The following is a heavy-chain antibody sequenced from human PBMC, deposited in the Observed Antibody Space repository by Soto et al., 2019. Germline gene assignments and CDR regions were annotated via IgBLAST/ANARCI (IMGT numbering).Heavy chain of an antibody. D-gene: IGHD3-22*01. J-gene: IGHJ6*02. CDR2: ISGSSSYK. V-gene: IGHV3-21*01. Sequence: EVQLVQSGGGLVKPGGSLRLSCAASGFTFSSYSMNWVRQAPGKGLEWVSSISGSSSYKYYADSVKGRFTMSSDNAKNLLYLQMNGLRADDTAVYYCAGVEGWLAASGGMDVWGQGTTVTVSS. CDR3: AGVEGWLAASGGMDV. CDR1: GFTFSSYS.